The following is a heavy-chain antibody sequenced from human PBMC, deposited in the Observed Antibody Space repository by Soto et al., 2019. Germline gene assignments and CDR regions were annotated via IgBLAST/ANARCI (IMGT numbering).Heavy chain of an antibody. J-gene: IGHJ4*02. CDR2: ISGSGSDT. Sequence: GGSLRLSCVASGFGLIDFAMSWVRQAPGKGLQWVSAISGSGSDTYYADSVKGRFTISRDTSKNTLYLQMNSLRAEDTALYYCAKSFSSNWYDYFSSWGQGSLVTVSS. V-gene: IGHV3-23*01. CDR3: AKSFSSNWYDYFSS. D-gene: IGHD6-13*01. CDR1: GFGLIDFA.